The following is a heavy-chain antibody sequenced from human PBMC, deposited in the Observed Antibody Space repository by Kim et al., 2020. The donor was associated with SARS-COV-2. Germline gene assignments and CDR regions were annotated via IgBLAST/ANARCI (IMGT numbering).Heavy chain of an antibody. V-gene: IGHV3-9*01. D-gene: IGHD6-13*01. CDR3: AAGIAAAGTVDY. J-gene: IGHJ4*02. Sequence: GYADSVKGRFTISRDNAKNSLYLQMNSLRAEDTALYYCAAGIAAAGTVDYWGQGTLVTVSS.